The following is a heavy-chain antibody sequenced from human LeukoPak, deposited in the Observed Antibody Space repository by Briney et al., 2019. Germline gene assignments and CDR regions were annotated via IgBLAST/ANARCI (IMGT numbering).Heavy chain of an antibody. J-gene: IGHJ4*02. V-gene: IGHV3-23*01. CDR1: GFAFSSYA. CDR3: ASGSGDYGDPFDY. CDR2: VTGRGVAT. Sequence: PGGSLRLSCADSGFAFSSYALAWVRQAPGKGLEWVSAVTGRGVATHYADSVKGRFTISRDNAKNSLYLQMNSLRAEDTAVYYCASGSGDYGDPFDYWGQGTLVTVSS. D-gene: IGHD4-17*01.